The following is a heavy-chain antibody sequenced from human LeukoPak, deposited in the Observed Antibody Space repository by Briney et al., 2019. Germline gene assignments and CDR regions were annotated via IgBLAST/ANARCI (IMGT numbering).Heavy chain of an antibody. CDR2: IYYSGST. CDR1: GGSISSSSYY. J-gene: IGHJ4*02. CDR3: ARHHTYYDFSSGYYFSGPFLDY. V-gene: IGHV4-39*01. Sequence: SETLSLTCTVSGGSISSSSYYWGWIRQPPGKGLEWIGSIYYSGSTYYNPSLKSRVTISVDTSKNQFSLKLSSVTAADTAVYHCARHHTYYDFSSGYYFSGPFLDYWGQGTLVTVSS. D-gene: IGHD3-3*01.